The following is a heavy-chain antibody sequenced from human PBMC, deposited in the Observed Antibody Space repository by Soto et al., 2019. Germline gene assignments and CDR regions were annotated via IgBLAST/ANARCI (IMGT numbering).Heavy chain of an antibody. V-gene: IGHV1-3*01. CDR2: INAGNGNT. CDR3: ARQFRNGSGYYGGYHLDY. J-gene: IGHJ4*02. CDR1: GYTFTGYA. Sequence: ASVKVSCKASGYTFTGYAMHWVRQAPGQRLEWMGWINAGNGNTKYSQKFQGRVTITRDTSASTAYMELSSLRSEDTAVYYCARQFRNGSGYYGGYHLDYWGQGTLVTVSS. D-gene: IGHD5-12*01.